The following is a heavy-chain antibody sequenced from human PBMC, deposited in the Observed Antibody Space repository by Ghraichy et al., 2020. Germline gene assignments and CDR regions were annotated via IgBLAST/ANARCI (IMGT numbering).Heavy chain of an antibody. CDR1: GFTFGSYA. Sequence: GSLSLSCAASGFTFGSYAMSWVRQAPGKGLECVSSISGSGGSTYYADSVKGRFTISRDNSKNTLYLQMNSLRAEDTAVYYCAKDNGGATFWYFDYWGQGTLVTVSS. CDR3: AKDNGGATFWYFDY. V-gene: IGHV3-23*01. CDR2: ISGSGGST. D-gene: IGHD1-26*01. J-gene: IGHJ4*02.